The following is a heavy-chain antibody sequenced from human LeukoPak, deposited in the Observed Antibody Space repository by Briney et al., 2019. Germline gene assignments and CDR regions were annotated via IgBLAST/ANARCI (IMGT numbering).Heavy chain of an antibody. J-gene: IGHJ4*02. D-gene: IGHD4-17*01. CDR2: INAGNGKI. Sequence: ASVKVSCKTSGYTFSDYAVQWVRQAPGQRLEWMGWINAGNGKIRYSQKFQDRVTISRDTSATTAYLDLSSLKSEDTAVYYCARARWTLTVTTYYLDFWGQGTLVTVSS. CDR3: ARARWTLTVTTYYLDF. CDR1: GYTFSDYA. V-gene: IGHV1-3*01.